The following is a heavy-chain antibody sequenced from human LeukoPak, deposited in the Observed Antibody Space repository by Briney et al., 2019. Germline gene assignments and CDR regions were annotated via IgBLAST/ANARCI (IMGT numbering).Heavy chain of an antibody. CDR1: GGSISSSSYY. CDR3: ARHAHYYDSSGYYYFDY. Sequence: SETLSLTCTVSGGSISSSSYYWGWIRQPPGKGLEWIGSIYYSGSTYYNPSLKSRVTISVDTSKNQSSLKLSSVTAADTAVYYCARHAHYYDSSGYYYFDYWGQGTLVTVSS. V-gene: IGHV4-39*01. CDR2: IYYSGST. J-gene: IGHJ4*02. D-gene: IGHD3-22*01.